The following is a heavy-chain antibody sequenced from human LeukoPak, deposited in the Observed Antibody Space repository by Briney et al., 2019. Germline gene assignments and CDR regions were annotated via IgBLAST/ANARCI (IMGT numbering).Heavy chain of an antibody. CDR2: IYYRGST. CDR1: GGSISSSSYY. J-gene: IGHJ4*02. CDR3: ARDLSGTGATTLAY. D-gene: IGHD1-26*01. V-gene: IGHV4-39*02. Sequence: SESLSLTCTVSGGSISSSSYYWGWIRQPPGKGLEWIGSIYYRGSTYYNPSLKSRVTISVDTSKNQFYLKLSSVTAADTAVYYCARDLSGTGATTLAYWGLGTLVTVSS.